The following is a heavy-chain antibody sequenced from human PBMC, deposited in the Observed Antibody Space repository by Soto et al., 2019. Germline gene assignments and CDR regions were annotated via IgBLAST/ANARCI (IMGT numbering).Heavy chain of an antibody. CDR1: GGSISSGGYY. CDR3: ARSGGNSYYYGMDV. V-gene: IGHV4-31*02. J-gene: IGHJ6*02. CDR2: IYYSANT. Sequence: QVQLQESGPGLVKPSQTLSLTCSVSGGSISSGGYYWSWIRQPPGKGLEWIGYIYYSANTHYNPSLKGRVSISADTSKNQFSLNLSSVTAADTAFYYCARSGGNSYYYGMDVWGQGTTVTVSS. D-gene: IGHD3-10*01.